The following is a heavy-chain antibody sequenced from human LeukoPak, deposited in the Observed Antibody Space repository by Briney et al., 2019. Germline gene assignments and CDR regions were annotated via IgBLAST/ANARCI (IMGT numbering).Heavy chain of an antibody. V-gene: IGHV3-7*01. CDR1: GFTFSSYL. J-gene: IGHJ3*02. CDR3: VRDYDYSWGTSRLDAFDI. D-gene: IGHD3-16*02. CDR2: TKPDGSES. Sequence: GGSLRLXCAASGFTFSSYLINWVRQTPGKGLEWVASTKPDGSESYYVDSLRGRFTISRDNANTSLHLHMNSLRAEDTAVYYCVRDYDYSWGTSRLDAFDIWGQGTMVTVSS.